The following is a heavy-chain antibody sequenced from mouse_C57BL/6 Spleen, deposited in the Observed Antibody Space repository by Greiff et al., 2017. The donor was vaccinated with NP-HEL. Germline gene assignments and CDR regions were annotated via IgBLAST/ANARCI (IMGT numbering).Heavy chain of an antibody. D-gene: IGHD2-2*01. V-gene: IGHV5-9-1*02. CDR2: ISSGGDYI. Sequence: EVQVVESGEGLVKPGGSLKLSCAASGFTFSSYAMSWVRQTPEKRLEWVAYISSGGDYIYYADTVKGRFTISRDNARNTLYLQMSSLKSEDTAMYYCTRGWLRAYYFDYWGQGTTLTVSS. CDR3: TRGWLRAYYFDY. CDR1: GFTFSSYA. J-gene: IGHJ2*01.